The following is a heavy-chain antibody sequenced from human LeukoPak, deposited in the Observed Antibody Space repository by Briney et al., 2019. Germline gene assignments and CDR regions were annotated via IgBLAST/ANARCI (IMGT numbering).Heavy chain of an antibody. CDR3: ARDLPHGSGSYYIPHAFDI. D-gene: IGHD3-10*01. J-gene: IGHJ3*02. CDR1: GFTFSSYE. V-gene: IGHV3-48*03. CDR2: ISSSDSTI. Sequence: WGSLRLSCAASGFTFSSYEINWVRQAPGKGLEWVSYISSSDSTIYYADSVKGRFTISRDNAKNSLYLQMNSLRAEDTAVYYCARDLPHGSGSYYIPHAFDIWGQGTMVTVSS.